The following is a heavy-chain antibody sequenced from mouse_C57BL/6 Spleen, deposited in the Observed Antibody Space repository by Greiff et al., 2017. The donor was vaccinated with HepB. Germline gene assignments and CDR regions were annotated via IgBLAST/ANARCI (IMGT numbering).Heavy chain of an antibody. Sequence: EVKVEESGGGLVQPGGSMKLSCVASGFTFSNYWMNWVRQSPEKGLEWVAQIRLKSDNYATHYAESVKGRFTISRDDSKSSVYLQMNNLRAEDTGIYYCTGITTVVEDYWGQGTTLTVSS. J-gene: IGHJ2*01. CDR1: GFTFSNYW. CDR2: IRLKSDNYAT. D-gene: IGHD1-1*01. V-gene: IGHV6-3*01. CDR3: TGITTVVEDY.